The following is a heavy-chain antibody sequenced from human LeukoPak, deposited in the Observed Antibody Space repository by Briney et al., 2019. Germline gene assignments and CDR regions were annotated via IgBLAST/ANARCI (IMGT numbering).Heavy chain of an antibody. CDR3: ARDRSVEGGNSEN. V-gene: IGHV4-59*01. CDR1: GVSISSFY. J-gene: IGHJ4*02. Sequence: SETVSLTCTVSGVSISSFYWSWIRQPPGKGLEWIGYIYYSGSTNYNPSLKSRVTISVDTSKNQFSLKLSSVTAADTAVYYCARDRSVEGGNSENWGQGTLVTVSS. CDR2: IYYSGST. D-gene: IGHD4-23*01.